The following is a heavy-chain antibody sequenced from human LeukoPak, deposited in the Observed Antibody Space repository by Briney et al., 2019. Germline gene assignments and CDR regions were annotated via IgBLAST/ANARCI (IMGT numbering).Heavy chain of an antibody. V-gene: IGHV3-7*01. D-gene: IGHD2-2*01. CDR1: GFTFSSLW. J-gene: IGHJ4*02. CDR3: ARCREDIVVVPAAMDPPYYFDY. CDR2: IKQDGSEK. Sequence: GGSLRLSCAASGFTFSSLWMSWVRQAPGKGREGVANIKQDGSEKYYVDSVKGRFTISRDNAKNSLYLQMNSLRAEDTAVSYCARCREDIVVVPAAMDPPYYFDYWGQGTLVTVSS.